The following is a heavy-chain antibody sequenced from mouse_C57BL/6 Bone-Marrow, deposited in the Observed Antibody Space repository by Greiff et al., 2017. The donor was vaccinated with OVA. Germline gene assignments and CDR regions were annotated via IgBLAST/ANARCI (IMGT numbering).Heavy chain of an antibody. CDR1: GYTFTSYW. J-gene: IGHJ4*01. V-gene: IGHV1-69*01. CDR2: IDTSDSYT. Sequence: VQLQQPGAELVMPGASVKLSCKASGYTFTSYWMHWVKQRPGQGLESIGEIDTSDSYTNYNQKFKGQSTLNVDKSSSKAYMQLSSLTSEDSAVYYCARGEDYWGQGTSVTVSS. CDR3: ARGEDY.